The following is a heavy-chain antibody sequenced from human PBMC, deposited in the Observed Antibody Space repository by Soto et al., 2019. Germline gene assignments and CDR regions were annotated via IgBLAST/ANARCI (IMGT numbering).Heavy chain of an antibody. D-gene: IGHD3-16*02. Sequence: ALVNLARKASGYRFTIYHINCVRLATGQGLEWMGWMNPNSGNTGYAQKFQGRVTMTRNTSISTAYMELSSLRSEDTAVYYCARLTCGGVIVINYFDYWAQGPLLTGSS. CDR2: MNPNSGNT. J-gene: IGHJ4*02. CDR3: ARLTCGGVIVINYFDY. V-gene: IGHV1-8*01. CDR1: GYRFTIYH.